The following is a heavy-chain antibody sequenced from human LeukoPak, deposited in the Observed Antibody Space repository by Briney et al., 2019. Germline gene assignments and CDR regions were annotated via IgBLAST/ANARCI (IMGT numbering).Heavy chain of an antibody. CDR2: IYTSGST. Sequence: TLSLTCTXXXGSISXYYWSWIRQPAGKGLEWIGRIYTSGSTNYNPSLKSRVTMSVDTSKNQFSLKLSSVTAADTAVYYCARSRNTAMVKGVWFDHWGQGTLVTVSS. V-gene: IGHV4-4*07. CDR1: XGSISXYY. J-gene: IGHJ5*02. D-gene: IGHD5-18*01. CDR3: ARSRNTAMVKGVWFDH.